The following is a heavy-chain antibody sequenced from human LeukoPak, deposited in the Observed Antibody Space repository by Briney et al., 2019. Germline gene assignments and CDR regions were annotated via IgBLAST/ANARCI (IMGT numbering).Heavy chain of an antibody. CDR1: GGSISSRSYY. CDR2: IYTSGST. Sequence: PSQTLSLTCTVSGGSISSRSYYWSWIRQPAGKGLEWIGRIYTSGSTNYNPSLKSRVTISVDTSKNQFSLKLSSVTAADTAVYYCARNLRDYYGSGSYFAYYYYYMDVWGKGTTVTVSS. D-gene: IGHD3-10*01. J-gene: IGHJ6*03. CDR3: ARNLRDYYGSGSYFAYYYYYMDV. V-gene: IGHV4-61*02.